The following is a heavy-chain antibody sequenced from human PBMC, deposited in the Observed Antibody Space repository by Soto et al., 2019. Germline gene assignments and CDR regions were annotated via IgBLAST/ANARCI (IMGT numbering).Heavy chain of an antibody. V-gene: IGHV4-30-2*06. CDR3: ARGGGYDSFDY. J-gene: IGHJ4*02. CDR1: GASISYGGFS. Sequence: SDTLSLTCPCSGASISYGGFSWSWIRQSPGKGLEWIGYISHLENTYLHPSFKSRLTMSIDRTRNQFSLKLSSVTAADMAVYYCARGGGYDSFDYWGQGVLVNVSS. D-gene: IGHD5-12*01. CDR2: ISHLENT.